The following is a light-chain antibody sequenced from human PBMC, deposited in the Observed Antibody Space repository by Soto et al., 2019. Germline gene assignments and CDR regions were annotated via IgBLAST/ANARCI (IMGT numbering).Light chain of an antibody. J-gene: IGKJ1*01. V-gene: IGKV3D-15*01. Sequence: IVMKQSPASPSVSPGERATLSCRASQSVSSNLAWYPQKPGQAPRLLIYDTSIRATGIPARFSGSGSGTDFTLTISSIEPEDFAVYYCQQYGSPGTFCQGTKVDI. CDR1: QSVSSN. CDR2: DTS. CDR3: QQYGSPGT.